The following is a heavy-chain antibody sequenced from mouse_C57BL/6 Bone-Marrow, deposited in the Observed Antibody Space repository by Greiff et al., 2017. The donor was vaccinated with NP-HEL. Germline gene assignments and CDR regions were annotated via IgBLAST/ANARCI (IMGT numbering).Heavy chain of an antibody. V-gene: IGHV1-62-2*01. CDR2: FYPGSGSI. D-gene: IGHD1-1*01. CDR1: GYTFTEYT. J-gene: IGHJ1*03. CDR3: ARHESLYYYGSSYGYFDV. Sequence: QVQLKESGAELVKPGASVKLSCKASGYTFTEYTIHWVKQRSGQGLEWIGWFYPGSGSIKYNEKFKDKATLTADKSSSTVYMELSRLTSEDSAVYFCARHESLYYYGSSYGYFDVWGTGTTVTVSS.